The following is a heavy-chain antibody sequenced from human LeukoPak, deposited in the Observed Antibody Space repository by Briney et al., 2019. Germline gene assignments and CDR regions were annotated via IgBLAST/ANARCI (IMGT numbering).Heavy chain of an antibody. CDR2: INKEGSDQ. V-gene: IGHV3-7*04. CDR1: GFTFTVYG. CDR3: VREVPGIMVAFDL. Sequence: PGGSLRLSCAASGFTFTVYGMSWVRQAPGKGLEWLANINKEGSDQYYVDSVKGRFTISRDNAQNSIYLQVNSLRADDTAVYYCVREVPGIMVAFDLWDQGAMLSVSS. D-gene: IGHD2-2*01. J-gene: IGHJ3*01.